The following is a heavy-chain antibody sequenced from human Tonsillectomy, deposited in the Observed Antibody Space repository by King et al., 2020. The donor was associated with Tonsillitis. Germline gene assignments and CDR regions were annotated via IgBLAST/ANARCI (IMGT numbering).Heavy chain of an antibody. CDR2: IYYSGST. D-gene: IGHD1-26*01. Sequence: VQLQESGPGLVKPSETLSLTCSVSGGSVSSGNHYWSWIRQPPGKGLEWIGYIYYSGSTKYNPSLKSRVTISMDTSKNHFALKVSSVTAADSAVYYCAREGGSYYDYAMDVWGQGTTVTVS. J-gene: IGHJ6*02. CDR1: GGSVSSGNHY. V-gene: IGHV4-61*01. CDR3: AREGGSYYDYAMDV.